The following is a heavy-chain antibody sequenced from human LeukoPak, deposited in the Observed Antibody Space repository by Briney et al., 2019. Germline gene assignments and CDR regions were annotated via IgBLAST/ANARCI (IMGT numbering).Heavy chain of an antibody. CDR1: GFTFSSYS. J-gene: IGHJ6*03. CDR2: ISSSSSYI. Sequence: GGSLRLSCAASGFTFSSYSMNWVRQAPGKGLEWVSSISSSSSYIYYADSVKGRFTISRDNAKNSLYLQMNSLRAEDTAVYYCARDRIEQQRTLGLSTSYYNYYYMDVWGKGTTVTVSS. V-gene: IGHV3-21*01. D-gene: IGHD6-13*01. CDR3: ARDRIEQQRTLGLSTSYYNYYYMDV.